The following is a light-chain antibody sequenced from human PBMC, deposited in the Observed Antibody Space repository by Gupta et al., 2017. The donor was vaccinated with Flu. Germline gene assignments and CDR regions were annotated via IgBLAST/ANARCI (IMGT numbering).Light chain of an antibody. CDR3: SSYTSSSTFV. J-gene: IGLJ1*01. Sequence: HSALTQPPSQSGSPGQSVTITCTGTSSDVGTYNRVSWYQQPPGTVPKLMIYEVTKRPSGVPDRFSGSKSGNTASLTISGLQGEDEADYYCSSYTSSSTFVFGTGTKVTVL. CDR1: SSDVGTYNR. V-gene: IGLV2-18*02. CDR2: EVT.